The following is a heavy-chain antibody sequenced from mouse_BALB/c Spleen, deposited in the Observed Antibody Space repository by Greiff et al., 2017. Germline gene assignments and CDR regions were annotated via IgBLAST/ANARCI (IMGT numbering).Heavy chain of an antibody. CDR3: ARHGIYYGNYEFAY. J-gene: IGHJ3*01. D-gene: IGHD2-1*01. V-gene: IGHV5-12-2*01. CDR1: GFTFSSYT. CDR2: ISNGGGST. Sequence: EVQGVESGGGLVQPGGSLKLSCAASGFTFSSYTMSWVRQTPEKRLEWVAYISNGGGSTYYPDTVKGRFTISRDNAKNTLYLQMSSLKSEDTAMYYCARHGIYYGNYEFAYWGQGTLVTVSA.